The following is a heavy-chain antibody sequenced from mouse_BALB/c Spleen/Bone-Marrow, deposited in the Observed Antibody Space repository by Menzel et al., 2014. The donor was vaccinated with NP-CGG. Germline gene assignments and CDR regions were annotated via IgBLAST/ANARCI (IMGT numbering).Heavy chain of an antibody. CDR1: GFTFSSYG. J-gene: IGHJ2*01. Sequence: EVQLQQSGGGLVQPGGSLKLSCAASGFTFSSYGMSWVRQTPDKRLELVATINSNGGSTYYPDSVKGRFTISRDNAKNTLYLQMSSLKFEDTAMYYCARDYYGSSDYWGQGTTLTVSS. CDR2: INSNGGST. V-gene: IGHV5-6-3*01. CDR3: ARDYYGSSDY. D-gene: IGHD1-1*01.